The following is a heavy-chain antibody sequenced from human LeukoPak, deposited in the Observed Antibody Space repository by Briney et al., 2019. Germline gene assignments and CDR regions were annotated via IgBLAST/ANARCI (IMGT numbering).Heavy chain of an antibody. Sequence: SQTLSLTCAISGDSVSSNSVTWNWIRQSPSSGLEWLGRTYYRSTWYNDYAVSVRGRITVNPDTSKNQFSLHLNSVTPEDTAVYYCARRLTQYDCFDPWGQGILVTVS. V-gene: IGHV6-1*01. CDR2: TYYRSTWYN. CDR1: GDSVSSNSVT. D-gene: IGHD2-2*01. CDR3: ARRLTQYDCFDP. J-gene: IGHJ5*02.